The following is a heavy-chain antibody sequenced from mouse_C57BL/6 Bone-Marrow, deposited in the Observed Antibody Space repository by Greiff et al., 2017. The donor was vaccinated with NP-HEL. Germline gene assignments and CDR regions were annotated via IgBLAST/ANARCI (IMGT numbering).Heavy chain of an antibody. CDR2: INPGSGGT. Sequence: VQLQQSGAELVRPGTSVKVSCKASGYAFTNYLIEWVKQRPGQGLEWIGVINPGSGGTNYNEKFKGKATLTADKSSSTAYMQLSSLTSEDSAVYFCARPRYGSSYYFDYWGQGTTLTVSS. CDR3: ARPRYGSSYYFDY. CDR1: GYAFTNYL. J-gene: IGHJ2*01. D-gene: IGHD1-1*01. V-gene: IGHV1-54*01.